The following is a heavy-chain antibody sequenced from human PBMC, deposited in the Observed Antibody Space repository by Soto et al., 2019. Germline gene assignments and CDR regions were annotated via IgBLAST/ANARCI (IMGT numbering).Heavy chain of an antibody. CDR2: IIPIFGTA. CDR1: GGTFSSYA. J-gene: IGHJ6*02. CDR3: AREGIVVVTATYYYYYGMDV. Sequence: GASVKVSCKASGGTFSSYAISWVRQAPGQRLEWMGGIIPIFGTANYAQKFQGRVTITADESTSTAYMELSSLRSEDTAVYYCAREGIVVVTATYYYYYGMDVWGQGTTVTVSS. D-gene: IGHD2-21*02. V-gene: IGHV1-69*13.